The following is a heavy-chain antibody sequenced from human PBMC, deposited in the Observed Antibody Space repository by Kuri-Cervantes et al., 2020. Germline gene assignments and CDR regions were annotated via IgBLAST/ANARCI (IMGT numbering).Heavy chain of an antibody. CDR2: IIPIFGTA. J-gene: IGHJ5*02. Sequence: SVKVSCKASGGTFSSYAISWVRQAPGQGLEWMGGIIPIFGTANYAQKFQGRVTITADKPTSTAYMELSSLRAEDTAVYYCARDYSIFGTVTTNWFDPWGQGTLVTVSS. CDR3: ARDYSIFGTVTTNWFDP. CDR1: GGTFSSYA. V-gene: IGHV1-69*06. D-gene: IGHD4-17*01.